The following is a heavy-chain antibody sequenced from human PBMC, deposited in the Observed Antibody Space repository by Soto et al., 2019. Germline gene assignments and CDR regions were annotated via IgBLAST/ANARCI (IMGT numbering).Heavy chain of an antibody. D-gene: IGHD6-6*01. CDR1: GYSFTSYW. Sequence: GESLKISCKGSGYSFTSYWIGWVRQMPGKGLEWMGIIYPGDSDTRYSPSFQGQVTISADKSISTAYLQWSSLKASDTAMYYCARLGLPDSSSRAGMDVWGQGTTVTVSS. CDR3: ARLGLPDSSSRAGMDV. J-gene: IGHJ6*02. CDR2: IYPGDSDT. V-gene: IGHV5-51*01.